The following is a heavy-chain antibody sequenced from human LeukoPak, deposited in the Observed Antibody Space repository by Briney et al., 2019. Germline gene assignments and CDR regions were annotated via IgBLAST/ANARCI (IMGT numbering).Heavy chain of an antibody. CDR2: ISYDGSNK. Sequence: PGGSLRLSCAASGFTFSSYAMHWVRQAPGKGLEWVAVISYDGSNKYYADSVKGRFTISRDNSKNTLYLQMNSLRAEDTAVYYCAKDPRSSIAARFDYWGQGTLVTVSS. CDR3: AKDPRSSIAARFDY. CDR1: GFTFSSYA. V-gene: IGHV3-30-3*01. D-gene: IGHD6-6*01. J-gene: IGHJ4*02.